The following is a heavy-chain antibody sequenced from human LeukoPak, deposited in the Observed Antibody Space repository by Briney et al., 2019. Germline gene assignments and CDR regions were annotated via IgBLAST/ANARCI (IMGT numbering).Heavy chain of an antibody. D-gene: IGHD3-10*01. CDR2: IIPIFGTA. J-gene: IGHJ5*02. Sequence: GASVKVSCKASGGTFSSYAISWVRQAPGQGLEWMGGIIPIFGTANYAQKFQGRVTITADESTSTAYMELSSLRSEDTAVYYCARAWGSYYYGSGRVVADQTFDWFDPWGQGTLVTVSS. CDR3: ARAWGSYYYGSGRVVADQTFDWFDP. V-gene: IGHV1-69*13. CDR1: GGTFSSYA.